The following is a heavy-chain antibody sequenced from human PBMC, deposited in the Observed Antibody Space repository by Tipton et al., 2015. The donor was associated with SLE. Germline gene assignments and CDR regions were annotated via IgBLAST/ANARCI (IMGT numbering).Heavy chain of an antibody. CDR1: GGSISRSY. V-gene: IGHV4-59*01. CDR2: VYYGGTT. CDR3: ARRDFWTGYLDC. J-gene: IGHJ4*02. Sequence: LRLSCTVSGGSISRSYWSWIRQPPGKRLEWIGYVYYGGTTSYNPSLKSRVTISVDTSKNQLSLNLRSVTTADTAVYYCARRDFWTGYLDCWGQGRLVTVSS. D-gene: IGHD3/OR15-3a*01.